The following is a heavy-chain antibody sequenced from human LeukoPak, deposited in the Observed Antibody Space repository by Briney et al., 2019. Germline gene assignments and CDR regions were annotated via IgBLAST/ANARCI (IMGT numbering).Heavy chain of an antibody. CDR1: GFTFSNYG. V-gene: IGHV3-33*01. CDR3: ARDPGGVVYFDY. J-gene: IGHJ4*02. D-gene: IGHD2-8*01. CDR2: IWYDGSNK. Sequence: PGRSLRLSCAASGFTFSNYGMHWVRQAPGKGLEWVAVIWYDGSNKYYADSVKGRFTISRDNSKNTLYLQMNTLRAEDTAVYYCARDPGGVVYFDYWGQGTLVTVSS.